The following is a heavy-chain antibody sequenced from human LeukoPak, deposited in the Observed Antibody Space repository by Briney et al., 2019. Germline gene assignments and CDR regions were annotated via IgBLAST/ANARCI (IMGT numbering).Heavy chain of an antibody. V-gene: IGHV1-8*01. J-gene: IGHJ4*02. Sequence: ASVKVSCKASGYTFTSYDINWVRQATGQGLEWMGWMNPNSGNTGYAEKFQGRVTMTRNTSIRTAYMELSSLRSDDTAVYHCARGRGYSYGYADYWGQGTLVTVSS. CDR2: MNPNSGNT. CDR1: GYTFTSYD. CDR3: ARGRGYSYGYADY. D-gene: IGHD5-18*01.